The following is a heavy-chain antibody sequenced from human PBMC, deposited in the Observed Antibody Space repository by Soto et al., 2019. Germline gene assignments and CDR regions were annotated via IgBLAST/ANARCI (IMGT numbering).Heavy chain of an antibody. CDR2: ISSSSSYI. V-gene: IGHV3-21*01. D-gene: IGHD1-1*01. CDR3: ARVQLERRGAFDI. J-gene: IGHJ3*02. CDR1: GFTFSSYS. Sequence: GESLRLSCAASGFTFSSYSMNWVRQAPGKGLEWVSSISSSSSYIYYADSVKGRFTISRDNAKNSLYLQMNSLRAEDTAVYYCARVQLERRGAFDIWGQGTMVTVSS.